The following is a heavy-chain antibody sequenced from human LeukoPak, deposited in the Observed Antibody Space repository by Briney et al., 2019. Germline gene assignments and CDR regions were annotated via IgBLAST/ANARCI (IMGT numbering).Heavy chain of an antibody. D-gene: IGHD2-2*02. CDR1: GYSFNGFD. CDR2: MNPNSGNT. Sequence: GASVKVSCKASGYSFNGFDINWVRQATGQGLEWMGWMNPNSGNTGYAQNFQGRVTMTRDTSINTAYMELSSLTSEDTAIYYCARGTPSCTSASCYNYWGQGTLVTVSS. J-gene: IGHJ4*02. CDR3: ARGTPSCTSASCYNY. V-gene: IGHV1-8*01.